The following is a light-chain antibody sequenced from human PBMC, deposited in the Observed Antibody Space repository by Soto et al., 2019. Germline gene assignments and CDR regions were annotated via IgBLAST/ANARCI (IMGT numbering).Light chain of an antibody. CDR1: SSNIGSNA. Sequence: QSVLTQPPSASGTPGQRVTISCSGSSSNIGSNAVSWYQQLPGTAPKVLIYSNNQRPSGVPARFSGSKSGTSASLAISGLQSEDDADYYCATWDDSLNGWVFGGGTKLPVL. V-gene: IGLV1-44*01. CDR3: ATWDDSLNGWV. CDR2: SNN. J-gene: IGLJ3*02.